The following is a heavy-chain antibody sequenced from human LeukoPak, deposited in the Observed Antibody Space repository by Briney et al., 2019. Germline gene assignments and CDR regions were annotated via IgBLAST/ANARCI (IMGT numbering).Heavy chain of an antibody. CDR2: IYSTGST. D-gene: IGHD6-13*01. Sequence: SETLSLTCTVSGGSISSGGYYWSWIRQPAGKGLEYIGRIYSTGSTNYNPSLKSRVTISVDTSKNQFSLKLSSVTAADTAVYYCARIRKPAAVGISAAGTYYYMDVWGKGTTVTVSS. V-gene: IGHV4-61*02. J-gene: IGHJ6*03. CDR1: GGSISSGGYY. CDR3: ARIRKPAAVGISAAGTYYYMDV.